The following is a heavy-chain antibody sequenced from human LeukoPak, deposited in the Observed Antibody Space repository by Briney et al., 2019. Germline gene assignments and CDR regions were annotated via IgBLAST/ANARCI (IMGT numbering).Heavy chain of an antibody. CDR3: ARDPDSSGYYVTDY. V-gene: IGHV1-2*02. Sequence: ASVKVSGKVSGYTFTGYYMYWVRQAPGQGLEWMGWIKHNSGGTNYAQKFQGRVTMTRDTSISTAYMELSRLRSDDTAVYYCARDPDSSGYYVTDYWGQGTLVTVSS. D-gene: IGHD3-22*01. J-gene: IGHJ4*02. CDR2: IKHNSGGT. CDR1: GYTFTGYY.